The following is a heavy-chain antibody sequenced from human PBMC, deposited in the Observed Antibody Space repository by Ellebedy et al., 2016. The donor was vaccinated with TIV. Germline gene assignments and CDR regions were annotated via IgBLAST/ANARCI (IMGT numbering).Heavy chain of an antibody. CDR2: IYYSGTT. Sequence: MPSETLSLTCTVPGISIGRYFWNWIRQSPEKGLEWIGYIYYSGTTTYSPSLKSRVTMSVDTSKNQFSLRLTSATAADTAVYYCARRLHYGDWYFDLWGRGTLVTVSS. J-gene: IGHJ2*01. D-gene: IGHD4-17*01. CDR3: ARRLHYGDWYFDL. CDR1: GISIGRYF. V-gene: IGHV4-59*01.